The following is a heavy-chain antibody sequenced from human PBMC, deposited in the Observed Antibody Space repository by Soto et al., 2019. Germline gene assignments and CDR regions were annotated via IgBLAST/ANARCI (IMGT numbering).Heavy chain of an antibody. CDR1: GGSFSGYS. J-gene: IGHJ4*02. CDR2: INDGGSA. CDR3: ARGLFSETHYSGGWYFFDY. D-gene: IGHD1-26*01. Sequence: QVQLQQWGPGLLKPSETLSLTCAVYGGSFSGYSWTWIRQSPGKGLEWIGQINDGGSANYNPSLKSRVTISVDTSNNEFFLELSSVTAADTAVYYCARGLFSETHYSGGWYFFDYWGQGTLVTVSS. V-gene: IGHV4-34*01.